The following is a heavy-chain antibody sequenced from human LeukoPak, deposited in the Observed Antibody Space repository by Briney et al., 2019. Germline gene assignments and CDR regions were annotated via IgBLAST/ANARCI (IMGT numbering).Heavy chain of an antibody. Sequence: PSETLSLTCTVSGGSISSYYWSWIRQPPGKGLEWIGYIYYSRGTNYNPSLKSRVTISVDTSKNQFSLKLSSVTATDMAVYYCARTVSLNSSGYDYWGQGTLVTVSS. D-gene: IGHD6-19*01. CDR3: ARTVSLNSSGYDY. J-gene: IGHJ4*02. V-gene: IGHV4-59*01. CDR2: IYYSRGT. CDR1: GGSISSYY.